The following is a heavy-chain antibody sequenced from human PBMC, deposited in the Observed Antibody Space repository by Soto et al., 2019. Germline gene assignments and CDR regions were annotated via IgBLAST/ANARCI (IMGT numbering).Heavy chain of an antibody. CDR2: INAGDDIT. J-gene: IGHJ4*02. Sequence: GAPVKVSCKASGYTFMSYPLHWVRQAPGQRPEWMGWINAGDDITQFSQKFQGRLTFTRDTSASTGYMELRSLRSEDTAVYYCARDPFTLVRGVITYLDYWGQGTPVTSPQ. D-gene: IGHD3-10*01. V-gene: IGHV1-3*01. CDR1: GYTFMSYP. CDR3: ARDPFTLVRGVITYLDY.